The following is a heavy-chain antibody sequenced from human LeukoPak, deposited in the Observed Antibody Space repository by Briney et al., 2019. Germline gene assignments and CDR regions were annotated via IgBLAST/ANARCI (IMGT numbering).Heavy chain of an antibody. J-gene: IGHJ6*03. Sequence: MPSETLSLTCAVYGGSFSGYYWSWIRQPPGKGLEWIGEINHSGSTNYNPSLKSRVTISVDTSKNQFSLKLNSVTAADTAMYYCARVNGIGVVPGPPPYYYMDVWGKGTTVTVSS. D-gene: IGHD2-2*01. CDR1: GGSFSGYY. V-gene: IGHV4-34*01. CDR2: INHSGST. CDR3: ARVNGIGVVPGPPPYYYMDV.